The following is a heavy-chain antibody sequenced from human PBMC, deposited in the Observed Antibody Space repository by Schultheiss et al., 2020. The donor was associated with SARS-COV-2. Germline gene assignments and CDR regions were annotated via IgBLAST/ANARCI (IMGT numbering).Heavy chain of an antibody. CDR1: GGSISSGGYS. V-gene: IGHV4-39*01. CDR3: ARGGPLGDFDL. J-gene: IGHJ2*01. CDR2: INHSGST. D-gene: IGHD3-16*01. Sequence: SETLSLTCAVSGGSISSGGYSWGWIRQPPGKGLEWIGEINHSGSTNYNPSLKSRVTISVDTSKNQFSLKLSSVTAADTAVYYCARGGPLGDFDLWGRGTLVTVSS.